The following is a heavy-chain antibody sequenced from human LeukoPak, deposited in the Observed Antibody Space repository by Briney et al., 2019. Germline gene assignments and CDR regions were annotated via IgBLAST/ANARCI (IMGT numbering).Heavy chain of an antibody. Sequence: GGSLRLSCAASGFTFSSYAMHWVRQAPGKGLEWVAVISYDGSNKYYADSVKGRFTISRDNSKNTLYLQMNSLRAEDTAVYYCARDWRFLEWLYLDYWGQGTLVTVSS. J-gene: IGHJ4*02. CDR1: GFTFSSYA. V-gene: IGHV3-30-3*01. CDR3: ARDWRFLEWLYLDY. CDR2: ISYDGSNK. D-gene: IGHD3-3*01.